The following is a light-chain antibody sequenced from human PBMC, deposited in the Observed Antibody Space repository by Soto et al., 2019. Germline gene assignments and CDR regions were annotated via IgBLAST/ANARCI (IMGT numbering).Light chain of an antibody. CDR2: DAS. J-gene: IGKJ5*01. Sequence: EIVLTQSPATLSLSPGERATLSCRASQSIGSYLIWYQQKPGQAPRLLISDASNRATGVPARFSGSGSGTDFTLPISSLEPEDFAVFYCQQRANWPITFGQGTRLEIK. V-gene: IGKV3-11*01. CDR3: QQRANWPIT. CDR1: QSIGSY.